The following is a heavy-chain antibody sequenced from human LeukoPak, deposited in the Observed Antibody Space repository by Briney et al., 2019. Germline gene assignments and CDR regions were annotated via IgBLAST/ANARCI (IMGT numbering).Heavy chain of an antibody. CDR3: ARGAAGYSYG. CDR1: GGSISSYY. D-gene: IGHD5-18*01. V-gene: IGHV4-59*01. CDR2: IYYSGST. J-gene: IGHJ4*02. Sequence: KPSETLSLTCTVSGGSISSYYWSWIRQPPGKGLEWIGHIYYSGSTNYNPSLKSRVTISIDTSKNQFSLRLSSVTAAGTAVYYCARGAAGYSYGWGQGTLVTVSS.